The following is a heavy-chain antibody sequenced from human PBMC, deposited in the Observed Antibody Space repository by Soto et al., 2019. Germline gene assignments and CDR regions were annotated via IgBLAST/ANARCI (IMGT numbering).Heavy chain of an antibody. CDR3: ARDVGLLVDDAFDI. Sequence: EVQLVESGGGLVQPGGSLRLSCAASGFTFSSYWMSWVRQAPGKGLEWVANIKQDGSEKYYVDSVKGRFTISRDNAKNSLYLQMNSLRAGDTAVYYCARDVGLLVDDAFDIWGQGTMVTVSS. CDR2: IKQDGSEK. CDR1: GFTFSSYW. V-gene: IGHV3-7*01. D-gene: IGHD2-8*02. J-gene: IGHJ3*02.